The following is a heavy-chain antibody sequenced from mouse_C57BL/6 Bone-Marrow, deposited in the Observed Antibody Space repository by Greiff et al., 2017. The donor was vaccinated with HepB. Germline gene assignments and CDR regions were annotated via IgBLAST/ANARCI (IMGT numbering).Heavy chain of an antibody. CDR3: ARHGGLRRPFAY. Sequence: EVKLVESGGDLVKPGGSLKLSCAASGFTFSSYGMSWVRQTPDKRLEWVATISSGGSYTYYPDSVKGRFTISRDNAKNTLYLQMSRLKSEDTAMYYCARHGGLRRPFAYWGQGTLVTVSA. CDR1: GFTFSSYG. D-gene: IGHD2-4*01. V-gene: IGHV5-6*01. J-gene: IGHJ3*01. CDR2: ISSGGSYT.